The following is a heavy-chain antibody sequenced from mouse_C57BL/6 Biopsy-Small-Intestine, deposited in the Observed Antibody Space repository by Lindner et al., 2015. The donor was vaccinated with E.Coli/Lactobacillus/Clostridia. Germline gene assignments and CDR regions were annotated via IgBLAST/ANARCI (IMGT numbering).Heavy chain of an antibody. CDR2: ISYSGST. Sequence: VQLQESGPGMVKPSQSLPSPALSLATPSPVVMTGNWIRHFPGNKLEWMGYISYSGSTNYNPSLKSRISNTHDTSKNHFFLKLNSVTTEDTATYYCARGDGYWGQGTLVTVSA. CDR3: ARGDGY. CDR1: ATPSPVVMT. V-gene: IGHV3-1*01. J-gene: IGHJ3*02.